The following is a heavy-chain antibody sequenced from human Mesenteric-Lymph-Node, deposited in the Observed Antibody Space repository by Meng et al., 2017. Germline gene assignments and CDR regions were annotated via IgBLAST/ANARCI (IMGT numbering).Heavy chain of an antibody. V-gene: IGHV4-34*01. D-gene: IGHD7-27*01. Sequence: SETLSLTFAAYGGSFSGYYWRWIRQPPGKGLEWFGEINHSGSTNYNPSLKSRGTISVDTSKNQFSLKLSSVTAADTAVYYCAIRRNWGSSAGWYFDLWGRGTLVTVSS. CDR1: GGSFSGYY. J-gene: IGHJ2*01. CDR3: AIRRNWGSSAGWYFDL. CDR2: INHSGST.